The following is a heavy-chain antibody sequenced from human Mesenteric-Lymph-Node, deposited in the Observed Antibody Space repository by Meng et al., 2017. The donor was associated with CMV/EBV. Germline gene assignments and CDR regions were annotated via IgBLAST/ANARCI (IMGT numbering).Heavy chain of an antibody. CDR1: GFTFSDYA. D-gene: IGHD6-13*01. Sequence: GESLKISCAASGFTFSDYAMTWVRQAPGKGLEWVSGISGSGDSTSYADSVKGRFTISRDNSKNTLYLQVNSLRAEDTAVYYCARGGQLVRVLDAMDVWGQGTTVTVSS. V-gene: IGHV3-23*01. CDR3: ARGGQLVRVLDAMDV. J-gene: IGHJ6*02. CDR2: ISGSGDST.